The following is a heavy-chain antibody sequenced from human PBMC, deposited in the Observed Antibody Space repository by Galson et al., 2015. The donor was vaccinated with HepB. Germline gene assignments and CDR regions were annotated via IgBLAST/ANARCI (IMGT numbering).Heavy chain of an antibody. CDR3: AKAGTIVVPAANEDY. CDR1: GFTFSSYA. Sequence: SLRLSCAASGFTFSSYATSWVRQAPGKGLEWVSAISGSGGSTYYADSVKGRFTISRDNSKNTLYLQMNSLRAEDTAVYYCAKAGTIVVPAANEDYWGQGTLVTVSS. CDR2: ISGSGGST. D-gene: IGHD2-2*01. V-gene: IGHV3-23*01. J-gene: IGHJ4*02.